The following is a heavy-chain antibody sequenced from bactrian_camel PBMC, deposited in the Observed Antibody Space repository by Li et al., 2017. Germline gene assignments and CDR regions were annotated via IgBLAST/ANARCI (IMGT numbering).Heavy chain of an antibody. D-gene: IGHD4*01. CDR3: TCTVQGIAR. V-gene: IGHV3S53*01. Sequence: HVQLVESGGGSVEAGGSLRLSCKASVSTARMGWFRQAPGKEREGVAVIDREGTTRYADSVKGRFTISRDNAKNTVYLQMDGLKPEDTALYYCTCTVQGIARRGQGTQVTVS. J-gene: IGHJ4*01. CDR1: VSTAR. CDR2: IDREGTT.